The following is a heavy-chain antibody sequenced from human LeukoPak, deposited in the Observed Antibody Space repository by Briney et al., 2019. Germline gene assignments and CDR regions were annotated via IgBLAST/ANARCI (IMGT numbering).Heavy chain of an antibody. CDR2: ISSSSNYI. V-gene: IGHV3-21*01. Sequence: PGGSLRLSCAASGFTFSTYRMNWVRQAPGKGLEWVSSISSSSNYIYYADSVKGRFTISRDNAKNSLSLQLNSLRAEDTAVYYCATDDYGGLDYWGQGTLVTVSS. J-gene: IGHJ4*02. D-gene: IGHD4-23*01. CDR1: GFTFSTYR. CDR3: ATDDYGGLDY.